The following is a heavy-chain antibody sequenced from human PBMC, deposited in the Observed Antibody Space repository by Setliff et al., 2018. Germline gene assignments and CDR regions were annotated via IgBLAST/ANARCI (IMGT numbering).Heavy chain of an antibody. CDR2: TKNKANAGYM. CDR1: GFTFSDHY. V-gene: IGHV3-72*01. J-gene: IGHJ4*02. D-gene: IGHD3-10*01. CDR3: VRAVVIRGSKPLDS. Sequence: PGESLKISCAASGFTFSDHYMDWVRQAPGKGLEWVGRTKNKANAGYMEYAASVKDRFIISRDDSKNSLYLQMYSLKSDDTAVYYCVRAVVIRGSKPLDSWGQGTLVTVSS.